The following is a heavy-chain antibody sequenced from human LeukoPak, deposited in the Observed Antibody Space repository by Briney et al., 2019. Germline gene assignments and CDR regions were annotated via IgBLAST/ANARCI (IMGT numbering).Heavy chain of an antibody. D-gene: IGHD3-22*01. V-gene: IGHV3-7*01. CDR1: GFTFSNFW. J-gene: IGHJ2*01. CDR3: LRKSLYDSSGYYFYWYFDL. CDR2: IKQDETEK. Sequence: GGSLRLSCTASGFTFSNFWMGWVRQAPGKGLEWVANIKQDETEKFYLGSVKGRFTISRDNAKNSLYLQTHSLRADDTAVYYCLRKSLYDSSGYYFYWYFDLWGRGTLVTVSS.